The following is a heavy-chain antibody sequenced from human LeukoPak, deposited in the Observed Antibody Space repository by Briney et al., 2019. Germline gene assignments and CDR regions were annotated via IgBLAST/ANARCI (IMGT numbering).Heavy chain of an antibody. J-gene: IGHJ5*02. CDR2: INPSGGST. D-gene: IGHD3-9*01. CDR3: ARDFDILTGYSNWFDP. V-gene: IGHV1-46*01. CDR1: GYTFTSYY. Sequence: ASVEVSCKASGYTFTSYYMHWVRQAPGQGLEWMGIINPSGGSTTYAQKFQGRVTMTRDTSTSTVYMELSSLRSEDTAVCYCARDFDILTGYSNWFDPWGQGTLVTVSS.